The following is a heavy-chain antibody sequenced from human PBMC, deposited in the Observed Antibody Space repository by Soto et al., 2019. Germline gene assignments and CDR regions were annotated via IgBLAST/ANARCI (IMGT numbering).Heavy chain of an antibody. V-gene: IGHV3-30-3*01. D-gene: IGHD1-26*01. CDR2: ISYDGSNK. J-gene: IGHJ6*02. CDR1: GFTFSSYA. CDR3: AREEKLYYYDGMDV. Sequence: QVQLVESGGGVVQPGRSLRLSCAASGFTFSSYAMHWVRQAPGKGLEWVAVISYDGSNKYYADSVKGRFTISRDNSKNTLYLQMNSLRAEDTAVYYCAREEKLYYYDGMDVWGQGTTVTVSS.